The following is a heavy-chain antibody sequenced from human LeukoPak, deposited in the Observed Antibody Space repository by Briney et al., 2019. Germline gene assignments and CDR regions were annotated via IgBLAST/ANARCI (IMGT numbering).Heavy chain of an antibody. V-gene: IGHV5-51*01. CDR2: IHPSNSDT. Sequence: GESLKISCQISGYPFSDYWIGWVRQMPGRGLEWMGIIHPSNSDTRYSPSFQGQVTISADKSVSAAYLQWSSLKASDTAMYYCARRMTADYFDLWGRGTLVTVSS. D-gene: IGHD2-21*02. J-gene: IGHJ2*01. CDR1: GYPFSDYW. CDR3: ARRMTADYFDL.